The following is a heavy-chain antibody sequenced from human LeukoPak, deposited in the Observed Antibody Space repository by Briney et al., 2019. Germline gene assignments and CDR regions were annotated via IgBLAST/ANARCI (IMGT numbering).Heavy chain of an antibody. CDR1: GGSLSSPNYY. J-gene: IGHJ3*02. V-gene: IGHV4-61*01. D-gene: IGHD5-12*01. Sequence: SQTLSLTCTVSGGSLSSPNYYWTWIRQPPGKGLEWIGYIYYTGSTNYNPSLKSRVTISVDTSKIQFSLKLSSVTAADTAVYYCARVFGSGYDFRGAFDIWGQGTMVTVSS. CDR2: IYYTGST. CDR3: ARVFGSGYDFRGAFDI.